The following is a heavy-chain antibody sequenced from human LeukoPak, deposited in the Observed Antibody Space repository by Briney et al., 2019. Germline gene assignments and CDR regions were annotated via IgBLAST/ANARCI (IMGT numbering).Heavy chain of an antibody. J-gene: IGHJ4*02. CDR1: GFSFSSYS. V-gene: IGHV3-48*01. Sequence: GGSLRLSCAASGFSFSSYSMNWVRQAPGKGLDWVSYISSDSSIMHHADAVKGRFAISSDNAKNALYLQMNSLRAEDTAVYYCARKSSSSGYPFDYWGQGTLVTVSS. CDR3: ARKSSSSGYPFDY. CDR2: ISSDSSIM. D-gene: IGHD3-22*01.